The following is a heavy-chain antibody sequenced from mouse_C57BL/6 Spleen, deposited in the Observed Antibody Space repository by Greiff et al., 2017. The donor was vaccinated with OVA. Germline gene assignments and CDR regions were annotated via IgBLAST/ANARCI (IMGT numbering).Heavy chain of an antibody. D-gene: IGHD2-4*01. CDR3: ATYYDYDEGWFAY. Sequence: QVQLQQPGAELVKPGASVKLSCKASGYTFTSYWMHWVKQRPGQGLEWIGMIHPNSGSTNYNEKFTSKATLTVDKSSSTAYMQLSILTSEDSAVDYCATYYDYDEGWFAYWGQGTLVTVSA. CDR2: IHPNSGST. V-gene: IGHV1-64*01. J-gene: IGHJ3*01. CDR1: GYTFTSYW.